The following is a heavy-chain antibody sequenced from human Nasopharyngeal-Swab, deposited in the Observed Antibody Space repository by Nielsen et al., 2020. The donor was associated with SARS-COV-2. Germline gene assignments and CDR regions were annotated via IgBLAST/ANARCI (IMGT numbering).Heavy chain of an antibody. V-gene: IGHV3-72*01. Sequence: GESLKISCAASGFTFSDHYMDWVRQAPGKGLEWVARTRDRAHSYTTEYAASVKGRFTISRDDSKSSLYLQMNSLKTEDTAVYYCARSRSAYPFDYWGQGTLVTVSS. J-gene: IGHJ4*02. CDR2: TRDRAHSYTT. D-gene: IGHD3-22*01. CDR1: GFTFSDHY. CDR3: ARSRSAYPFDY.